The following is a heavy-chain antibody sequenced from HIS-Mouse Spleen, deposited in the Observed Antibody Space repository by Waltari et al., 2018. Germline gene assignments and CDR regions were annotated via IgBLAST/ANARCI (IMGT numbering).Heavy chain of an antibody. CDR3: ARAGAVAGQGAFDI. V-gene: IGHV3-30*04. J-gene: IGHJ3*02. CDR2: ISYDGSNK. Sequence: QVQLVESGGGGVQPGRSLRLSCAAAGLTFSSYALQWVRQAPGRGLEWVAVISYDGSNKYYADSVKGRFTISRDNSKNTLYLQMNSLRAEDTAVYYCARAGAVAGQGAFDIWGQGTMVTVSS. D-gene: IGHD6-19*01. CDR1: GLTFSSYA.